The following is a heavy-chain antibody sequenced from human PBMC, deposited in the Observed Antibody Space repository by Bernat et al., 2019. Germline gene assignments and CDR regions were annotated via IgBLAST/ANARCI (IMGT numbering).Heavy chain of an antibody. V-gene: IGHV3-74*01. CDR2: INGDGTIT. D-gene: IGHD5/OR15-5a*01. CDR3: VRSVSGAAGFFDY. Sequence: EVKLVESGGGLIQPGGSLRLSCAASGFTFSGDWMHWVRQVPGKGLVWVSRINGDGTITDYASSVKGRFTNSRDNAKNTLYLQMNSLRVEDTAVYYCVRSVSGAAGFFDYWGPGSLVTVSS. CDR1: GFTFSGDW. J-gene: IGHJ4*02.